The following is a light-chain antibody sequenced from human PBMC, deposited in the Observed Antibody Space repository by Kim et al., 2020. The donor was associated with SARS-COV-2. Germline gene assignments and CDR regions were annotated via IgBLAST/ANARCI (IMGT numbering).Light chain of an antibody. CDR2: GAS. CDR3: QQYGSSPTT. V-gene: IGKV3-20*01. CDR1: QSVTSSY. J-gene: IGKJ1*01. Sequence: EIELTQSPGTLSLPPGERGTLSCRASQSVTSSYLAWYQQKPGQAPRLLIYGASSRATGIPDRFSGSGSGADFTLTISRLEPEDFAIYYCQQYGSSPTTFGQGTKVDIK.